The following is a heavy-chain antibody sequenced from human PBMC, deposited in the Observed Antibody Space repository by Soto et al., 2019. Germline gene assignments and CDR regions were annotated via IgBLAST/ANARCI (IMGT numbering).Heavy chain of an antibody. CDR1: GYTFTSYY. CDR2: INPSGGST. CDR3: ASAHIAIFGQYYFDY. V-gene: IGHV1-46*01. Sequence: ASVKVSCKASGYTFTSYYMHWVRQAPGQGLEWMGIINPSGGSTSYAQKFQGRVTMTRDSSTSTVYMELSSLRSEDTAVYYCASAHIAIFGQYYFDYWGQGTLVTVSS. D-gene: IGHD3-3*01. J-gene: IGHJ4*02.